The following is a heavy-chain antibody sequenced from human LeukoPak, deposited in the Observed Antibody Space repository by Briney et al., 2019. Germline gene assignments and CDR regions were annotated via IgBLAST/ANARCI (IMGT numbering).Heavy chain of an antibody. V-gene: IGHV4-61*01. D-gene: IGHD6-19*01. CDR3: ARVGIAVASPFFDY. J-gene: IGHJ4*02. CDR2: IYYSGTT. CDR1: GGSVSSGSYY. Sequence: SEALSLTCTVSGGSVSSGSYYWTWIRQPPGKGLEWIGYIYYSGTTNYNPSLKSRVTISVDTSKNQFSLKLGSVTAADTAVYYCARVGIAVASPFFDYWGQGTLVTVSS.